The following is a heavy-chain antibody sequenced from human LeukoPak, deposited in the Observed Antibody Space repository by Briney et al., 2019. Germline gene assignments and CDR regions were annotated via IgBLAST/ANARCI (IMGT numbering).Heavy chain of an antibody. CDR1: GGTFSSYA. J-gene: IGHJ3*02. D-gene: IGHD5-24*01. CDR2: FIPIFGTA. Sequence: GASVKVSCKASGGTFSSYAISWVRQAPGQGLEWMGGFIPIFGTANYAQKFQGRVTITADESTSTAYMELSSLRSEDTAVYYCARLKMATRKRNAFDIWGQGTMVTVSS. V-gene: IGHV1-69*13. CDR3: ARLKMATRKRNAFDI.